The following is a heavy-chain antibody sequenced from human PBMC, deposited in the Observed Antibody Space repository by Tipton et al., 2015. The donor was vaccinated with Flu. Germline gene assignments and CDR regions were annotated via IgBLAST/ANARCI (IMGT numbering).Heavy chain of an antibody. Sequence: TLSLTCTVSGCSITDYYWSWIRQAPGKELEWIGYMHYSGSTSYNPSLTRRVTMSVDMSERQFSLRLTSVTAADTAVYYCARHPTLYDSDGYYSAYFDYWGQGTLVTVSS. D-gene: IGHD3-22*01. V-gene: IGHV4-59*08. CDR1: GCSITDYY. CDR2: MHYSGST. CDR3: ARHPTLYDSDGYYSAYFDY. J-gene: IGHJ4*02.